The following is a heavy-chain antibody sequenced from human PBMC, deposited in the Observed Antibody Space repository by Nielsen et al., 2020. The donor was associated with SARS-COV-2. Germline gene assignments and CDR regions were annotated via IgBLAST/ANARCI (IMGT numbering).Heavy chain of an antibody. CDR1: GYTFNRNA. V-gene: IGHV7-4-1*02. D-gene: IGHD5-24*01. CDR2: INTNTGNP. J-gene: IGHJ4*02. CDR3: ARDRGDGYTSELDY. Sequence: ASVKVSCKASGYTFNRNAMNWVRQAPGQGLEWMGWINTNTGNPTYAQGFTSRFVFSLDTSVSTACLEISSLKAEDTAVYYCARDRGDGYTSELDYWGQGTLVTVSS.